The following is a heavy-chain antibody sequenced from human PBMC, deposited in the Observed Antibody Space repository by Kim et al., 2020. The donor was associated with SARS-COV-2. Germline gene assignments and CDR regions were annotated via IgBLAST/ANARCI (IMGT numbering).Heavy chain of an antibody. Sequence: SETLSLTCTVSGGSVSSGGYFWNWIRQLPGKGLEWIGSIYYSGATDNNPSLKSRLTISLDTSMNQFSLKLTSVTAADTAEYYCARVNSRGLSSSFDYWG. CDR1: GGSVSSGGYF. V-gene: IGHV4-31*03. CDR2: IYYSGAT. D-gene: IGHD6-13*01. J-gene: IGHJ4*01. CDR3: ARVNSRGLSSSFDY.